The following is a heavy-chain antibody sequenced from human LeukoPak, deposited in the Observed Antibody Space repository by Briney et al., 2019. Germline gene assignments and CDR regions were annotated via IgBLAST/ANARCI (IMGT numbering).Heavy chain of an antibody. D-gene: IGHD6-13*01. CDR3: ARLAGEYSSSWSYYFDY. Sequence: SETLSLTCTVSGGSISSYYWSWIRQPPGKGLEWIGYIYYSGSTNYNPSLKSRVTISVDTSKNQFSLKLSSVTAADTAVYYCARLAGEYSSSWSYYFDYWGQGTWSPSPQ. CDR2: IYYSGST. V-gene: IGHV4-59*08. J-gene: IGHJ4*02. CDR1: GGSISSYY.